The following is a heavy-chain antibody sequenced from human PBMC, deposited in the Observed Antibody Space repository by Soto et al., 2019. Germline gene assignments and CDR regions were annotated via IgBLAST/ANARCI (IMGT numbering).Heavy chain of an antibody. D-gene: IGHD3-10*01. CDR1: GYTLTELS. V-gene: IGHV1-24*01. Sequence: ASVKVSCKVSGYTLTELSMHWVRQAPGKGLEWMGSFDPEDGETIYAQKFQGRVTMTEDTSTDTAYMELSSLRSEDTAVYYCATDMGLYYGSGSLEDYWGQGTLVTVSS. CDR2: FDPEDGET. CDR3: ATDMGLYYGSGSLEDY. J-gene: IGHJ4*02.